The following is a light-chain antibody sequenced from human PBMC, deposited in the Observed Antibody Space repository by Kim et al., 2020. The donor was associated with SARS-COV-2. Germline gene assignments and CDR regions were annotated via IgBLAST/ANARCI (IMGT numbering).Light chain of an antibody. CDR2: EDN. V-gene: IGLV6-57*02. CDR1: SGSIASNY. Sequence: GKTVTISCTGSSGSIASNYVQWYQQRPGSAPTTVIYEDNQSPSGVPDRFSGSIDSSSNSASLTISGLKTEDEADYYCQSYDSSNQVFGGGTKLTVL. CDR3: QSYDSSNQV. J-gene: IGLJ3*02.